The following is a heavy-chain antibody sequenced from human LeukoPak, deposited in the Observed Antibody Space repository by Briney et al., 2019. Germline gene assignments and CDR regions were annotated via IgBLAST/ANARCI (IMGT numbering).Heavy chain of an antibody. CDR3: AKGALWLVRQIDY. CDR1: GFTFDDYA. J-gene: IGHJ4*02. D-gene: IGHD6-19*01. CDR2: ISWNSGSI. Sequence: GRSLRLSCAASGFTFDDYAMHWVRQAPGKGLEWVSGISWNSGSIGYADSVKGRFTISRDNAKNSLYLQMNSLRAEDTALYYCAKGALWLVRQIDYWGQGTLVTVSS. V-gene: IGHV3-9*01.